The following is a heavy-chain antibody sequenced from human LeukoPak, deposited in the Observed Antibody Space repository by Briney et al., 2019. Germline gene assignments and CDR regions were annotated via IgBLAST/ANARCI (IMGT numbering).Heavy chain of an antibody. CDR3: ARTRIAVNHYYYYYYYMDV. V-gene: IGHV4-34*01. Sequence: PSETLSLTCAVYGGSFSGYYWSWIRQPPGKGLEWIGEINHSGSINYNPSLKSRVTISVDTSKNQFSLKLSSVTAADTAVYYCARTRIAVNHYYYYYYYMDVWGKGTTVTVSS. D-gene: IGHD6-19*01. CDR2: INHSGSI. CDR1: GGSFSGYY. J-gene: IGHJ6*03.